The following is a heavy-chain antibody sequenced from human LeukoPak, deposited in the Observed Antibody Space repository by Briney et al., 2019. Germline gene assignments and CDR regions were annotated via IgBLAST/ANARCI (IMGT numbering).Heavy chain of an antibody. CDR1: GFTFSSYA. Sequence: GGSLRLSCAASGFTFSSYAMSWVRQAPGKGLEWVSAITNSGGSTYYADSVKGRFTISRDNSKNTLYLQMNSLRAEDTAVYYCASSRDGYNYMGYFDYWGQGTLVTVSS. CDR2: ITNSGGST. CDR3: ASSRDGYNYMGYFDY. J-gene: IGHJ4*02. D-gene: IGHD5-24*01. V-gene: IGHV3-23*01.